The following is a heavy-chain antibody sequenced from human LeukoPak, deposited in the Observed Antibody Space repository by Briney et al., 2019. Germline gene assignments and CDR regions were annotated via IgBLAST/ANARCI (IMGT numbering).Heavy chain of an antibody. CDR1: GGSISSSNW. CDR3: ARVRYFDWFIPNWFDP. J-gene: IGHJ5*02. CDR2: IYHSGST. V-gene: IGHV4-4*02. Sequence: PSETLSLTCAVSGGSISSSNWWSWVRQPPGMGLEWIGEIYHSGSTNYNPSLKSRVTISVDKSKNQFSLKLSSVTAADTAVYYCARVRYFDWFIPNWFDPWGQGTLVTVSS. D-gene: IGHD3-9*01.